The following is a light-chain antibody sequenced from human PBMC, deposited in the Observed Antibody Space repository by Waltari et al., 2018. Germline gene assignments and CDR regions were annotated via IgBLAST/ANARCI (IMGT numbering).Light chain of an antibody. J-gene: IGLJ3*02. CDR2: VNSDGSH. CDR1: SGHSSNV. V-gene: IGLV4-69*01. Sequence: QLVLTQSPSASASLGASVKLTCTLSSGHSSNVIAWLQQQPKKGPRYLMKVNSDGSHNKGDEISARFSGSSSGAERYRAISSLQSEDEADYYCQTGGHGTWVFGGGTKLTVL. CDR3: QTGGHGTWV.